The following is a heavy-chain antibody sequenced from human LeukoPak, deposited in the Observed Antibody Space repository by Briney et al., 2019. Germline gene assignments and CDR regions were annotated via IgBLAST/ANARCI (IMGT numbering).Heavy chain of an antibody. Sequence: GASVKVSCKASGYTFANYAIHWVRQAPGQRLEWMGWINAGNGNTKYSQNFQGRVTITRDTSASTAYMELSSLRSEDTAVYYCAKATWIRGNYYFDYWGQGTQVTVSS. D-gene: IGHD3-10*01. J-gene: IGHJ4*02. CDR2: INAGNGNT. V-gene: IGHV1-3*01. CDR1: GYTFANYA. CDR3: AKATWIRGNYYFDY.